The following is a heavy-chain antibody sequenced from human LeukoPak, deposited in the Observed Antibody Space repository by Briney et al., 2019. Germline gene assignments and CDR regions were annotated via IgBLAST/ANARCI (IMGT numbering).Heavy chain of an antibody. CDR1: GFTVDSNY. V-gene: IGHV3-53*01. Sequence: GGSLRLSCAASGFTVDSNYLSWVRQAPGKGLEWVSVTYTGGNSYYADSVKGRFIISRDISKNTLYLQMNSLRAEDSALYYCARGGRGSAAVVAPRSFDIWGQGTMVTVSS. CDR3: ARGGRGSAAVVAPRSFDI. J-gene: IGHJ3*02. CDR2: TYTGGNS. D-gene: IGHD3-22*01.